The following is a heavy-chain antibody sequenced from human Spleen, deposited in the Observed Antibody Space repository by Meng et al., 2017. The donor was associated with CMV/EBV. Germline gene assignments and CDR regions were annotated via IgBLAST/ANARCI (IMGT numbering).Heavy chain of an antibody. V-gene: IGHV1-46*01. J-gene: IGHJ3*02. Sequence: ASVKVSCKASGYTFTSYYMHWVRQAPGQGLEWMGIINPSGGSTSYAQKFQGRVTMTRDTSTSTVYMELSSLRSEDTAVYYCARGGVVVGPAASRASFDIWGQGTMVTVSS. CDR3: ARGGVVVGPAASRASFDI. CDR2: INPSGGST. D-gene: IGHD2-2*01. CDR1: GYTFTSYY.